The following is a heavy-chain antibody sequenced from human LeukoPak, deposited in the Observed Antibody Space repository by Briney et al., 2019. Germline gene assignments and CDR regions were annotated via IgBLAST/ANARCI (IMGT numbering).Heavy chain of an antibody. CDR3: ARSGGYGGNVMDY. V-gene: IGHV1-69*04. D-gene: IGHD4-23*01. CDR1: GYTFVSYG. CDR2: IIPILGIA. Sequence: SVKVSCKASGYTFVSYGITWVRQAPGQGLEWMGRIIPILGIANYAQKFQGRVTITADKSTSTAYMELSSLRSEDTAVYYCARSGGYGGNVMDYWGQGTLVTVSS. J-gene: IGHJ4*02.